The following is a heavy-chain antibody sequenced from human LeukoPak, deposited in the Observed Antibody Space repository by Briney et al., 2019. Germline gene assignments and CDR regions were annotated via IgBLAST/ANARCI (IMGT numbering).Heavy chain of an antibody. Sequence: GGSLRLSCAASGFTFSSYAMSWVRQAPGKGPEWVSAISGSGGSTYYADSVKGRFTISRDNSKNTLYLQMNSLRAEDTAVYYCAKARGLWFGELSPRWGQGTLVTVSS. J-gene: IGHJ4*02. CDR2: ISGSGGST. V-gene: IGHV3-23*01. CDR3: AKARGLWFGELSPR. CDR1: GFTFSSYA. D-gene: IGHD3-10*01.